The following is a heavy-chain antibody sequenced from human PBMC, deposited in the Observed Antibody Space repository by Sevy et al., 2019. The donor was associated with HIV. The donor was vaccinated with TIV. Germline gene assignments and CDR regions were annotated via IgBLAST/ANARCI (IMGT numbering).Heavy chain of an antibody. CDR1: GYSFTSYW. CDR3: ARHDNWNYFGYYGMDV. D-gene: IGHD1-7*01. Sequence: GESLKISCKGSGYSFTSYWIGWVRQMPGKGLEWIGIIYPGDSDTRYSPSFQGQVTISADKSISTAYLQWSSLKASDTAMYYCARHDNWNYFGYYGMDVWGQGTTVTVSS. J-gene: IGHJ6*02. CDR2: IYPGDSDT. V-gene: IGHV5-51*01.